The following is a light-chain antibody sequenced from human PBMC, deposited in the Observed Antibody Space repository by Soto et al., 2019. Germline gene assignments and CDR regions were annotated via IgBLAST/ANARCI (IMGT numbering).Light chain of an antibody. J-gene: IGKJ1*01. V-gene: IGKV3-20*01. CDR2: GAS. CDR3: QQYGTAPPWT. Sequence: EIVLTQSPGALSLSPGERATLSCRASQSVSSSYLAWYQQKPGQAPRLLIYGASSRATGIPDRVSGSGSGTDFTLTISRREPEDFAVYYCQQYGTAPPWTFGQGTKVEIK. CDR1: QSVSSSY.